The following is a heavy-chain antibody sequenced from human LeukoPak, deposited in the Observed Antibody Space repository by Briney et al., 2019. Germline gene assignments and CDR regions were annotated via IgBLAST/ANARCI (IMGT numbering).Heavy chain of an antibody. J-gene: IGHJ4*02. Sequence: ASVNVSCKASGYTFTSDGISWVRQATGQGLERMGGIIPIFGTANYAQKFQGRVTITTDESTSTAYMELSSLRSEDTAVYYCARANSPVVVPAALDYWGQGTLVTVSS. V-gene: IGHV1-69*05. CDR3: ARANSPVVVPAALDY. CDR1: GYTFTSDG. CDR2: IIPIFGTA. D-gene: IGHD2-2*01.